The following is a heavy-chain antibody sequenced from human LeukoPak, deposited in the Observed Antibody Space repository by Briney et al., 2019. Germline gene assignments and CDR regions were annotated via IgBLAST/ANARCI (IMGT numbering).Heavy chain of an antibody. D-gene: IGHD2-2*02. J-gene: IGHJ3*02. Sequence: ASVKVSCKASGYTLTSYDINWVRQATGQGLEWMGWMNPNSGNTGYAQKFQGRVTMTRNTSISTAYMELSSLRSEDTAVYYCARREDIVVVPAAIPRGGYFDWLGAFDIWGQGTMVTVSS. CDR3: ARREDIVVVPAAIPRGGYFDWLGAFDI. CDR2: MNPNSGNT. V-gene: IGHV1-8*01. CDR1: GYTLTSYD.